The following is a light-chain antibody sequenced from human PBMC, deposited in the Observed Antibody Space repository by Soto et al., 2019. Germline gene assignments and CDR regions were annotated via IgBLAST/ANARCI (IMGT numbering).Light chain of an antibody. V-gene: IGKV1-39*01. J-gene: IGKJ1*01. CDR3: QQTYTTPRT. Sequence: DIQMTQSPSSLSASIGDRVTITCRASRGINTYVNWYQQKPGKAPKLLIFSASNLQGGVPSRFSGTGSGTDFTFTISRLLPEDFATYYCQQTYTTPRTFGQGTKVDI. CDR2: SAS. CDR1: RGINTY.